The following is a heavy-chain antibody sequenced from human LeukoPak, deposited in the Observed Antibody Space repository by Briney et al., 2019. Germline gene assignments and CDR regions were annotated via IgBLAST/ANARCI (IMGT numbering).Heavy chain of an antibody. Sequence: GGSLRLSCAASGFTFSSYWMSWVRQAPGKGLEWVANIKQDGSEKYYVDSVKGRFTLSRDNAKNSLYLQMNSLRAEDTAVYYCARVGVFFQGYYYYMDVWGKGTTVTVSS. D-gene: IGHD3-10*01. CDR1: GFTFSSYW. V-gene: IGHV3-7*01. CDR3: ARVGVFFQGYYYYMDV. CDR2: IKQDGSEK. J-gene: IGHJ6*03.